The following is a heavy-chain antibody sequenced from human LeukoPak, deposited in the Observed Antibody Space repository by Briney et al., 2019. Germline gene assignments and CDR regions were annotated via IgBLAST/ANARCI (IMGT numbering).Heavy chain of an antibody. CDR3: AKVSGGGLYYDGMDV. CDR2: ISGNGVST. Sequence: PGGSLRLSCATSGFTFSSYAMSWVRQAPGKGLEWVSAISGNGVSTYYADSVRGRFTISRDNSKNTLYLQMNSLRAEDTAVYYCAKVSGGGLYYDGMDVWGQGTTVTVSS. D-gene: IGHD1-14*01. CDR1: GFTFSSYA. J-gene: IGHJ6*02. V-gene: IGHV3-23*01.